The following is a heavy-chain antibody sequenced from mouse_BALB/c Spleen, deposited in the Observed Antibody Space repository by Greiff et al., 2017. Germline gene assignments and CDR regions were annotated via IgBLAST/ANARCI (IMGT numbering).Heavy chain of an antibody. Sequence: EVKLQESGPGLVKPSQSLSLTCTVTGYSIPSDYAWNWIRQFPGNKLEWMGYISYSGSTSYNPSLKSRISITRDTSKNQFFLQLNSVTTEDTATYYCARSPGDWYFDVWGGGTTVTVAS. J-gene: IGHJ1*01. CDR3: ARSPGDWYFDV. CDR1: GYSIPSDYA. CDR2: ISYSGST. V-gene: IGHV3-2*02. D-gene: IGHD3-1*01.